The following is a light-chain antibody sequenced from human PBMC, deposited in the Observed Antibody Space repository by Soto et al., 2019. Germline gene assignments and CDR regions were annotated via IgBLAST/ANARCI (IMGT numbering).Light chain of an antibody. J-gene: IGKJ1*01. V-gene: IGKV1-5*03. CDR1: QTISSW. CDR2: KAS. Sequence: DIQMTQSPSTLSGSVGDRVTITCRASQTISSWLAWYQQKPGKAPKLLIYKASTLKSGVPSRFSGSGSGTEFTRTIRSLQPDPFATYYCQPYNSYSEAFGQGTKVELK. CDR3: QPYNSYSEA.